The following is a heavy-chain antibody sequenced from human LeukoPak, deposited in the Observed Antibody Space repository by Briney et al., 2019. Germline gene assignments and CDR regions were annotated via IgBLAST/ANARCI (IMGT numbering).Heavy chain of an antibody. CDR2: IDSDGSRT. CDR3: ARASRGNWFDP. CDR1: GFTFSSYW. D-gene: IGHD3-10*01. Sequence: GGSLRLSCAASGFTFSSYWMHWVRQVPGKELVWVSRIDSDGSRTIYADSVKGRFAISRDNAKNTVYLQMNSLRAEDTAVYYCARASRGNWFDPWGQGTLVTVSS. V-gene: IGHV3-74*01. J-gene: IGHJ5*02.